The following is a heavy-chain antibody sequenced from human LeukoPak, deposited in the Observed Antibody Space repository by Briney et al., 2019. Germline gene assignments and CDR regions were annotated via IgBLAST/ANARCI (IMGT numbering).Heavy chain of an antibody. CDR3: ARAPNYLRHFDY. D-gene: IGHD5-24*01. Sequence: GGSLRLSCAASGFTFSSYSMNWVRQAPGKGLEWVAVISYDGSNKYYADSVKGRFTISRDNSKNTLYLQMNSLRAEDTAVYYCARAPNYLRHFDYWGQGTLVTVSS. V-gene: IGHV3-30*03. J-gene: IGHJ4*02. CDR1: GFTFSSYS. CDR2: ISYDGSNK.